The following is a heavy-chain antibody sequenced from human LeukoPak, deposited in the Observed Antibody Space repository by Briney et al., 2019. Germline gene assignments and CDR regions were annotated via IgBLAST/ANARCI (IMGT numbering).Heavy chain of an antibody. Sequence: PSETLSLTCSVSGASVSSDYWNWIRQSPGRGLEWIGYTNYRGDINYNPSLKSRLTMSVDASSNQVSLKLSSVTAADAAVYYCGRNLGSGSDHWGQGTLVTVSS. J-gene: IGHJ4*02. D-gene: IGHD3-10*01. CDR2: TNYRGDI. V-gene: IGHV4-59*02. CDR3: GRNLGSGSDH. CDR1: GASVSSDY.